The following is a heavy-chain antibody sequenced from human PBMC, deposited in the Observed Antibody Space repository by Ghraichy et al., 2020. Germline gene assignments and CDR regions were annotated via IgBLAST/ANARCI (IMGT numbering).Heavy chain of an antibody. CDR3: AKGIRQNVAGAFFSFEI. V-gene: IGHV3-30*02. J-gene: IGHJ3*02. CDR2: IRPDGSSK. Sequence: GESLNISCETSEFTFSTYGMHWVRQAPGKGLEWLTFIRPDGSSKFYTDSVRGRFSISRDNSKNTLYLQMDSLRAEDTAKYYCAKGIRQNVAGAFFSFEICGQGTKVTVSS. D-gene: IGHD3-10*02. CDR1: EFTFSTYG.